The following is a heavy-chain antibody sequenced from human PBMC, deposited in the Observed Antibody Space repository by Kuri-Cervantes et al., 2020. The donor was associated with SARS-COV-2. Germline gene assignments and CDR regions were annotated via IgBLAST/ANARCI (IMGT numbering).Heavy chain of an antibody. J-gene: IGHJ6*02. CDR2: ISSDGKNK. CDR3: AKMGDNHSKGDYGNEV. Sequence: GESLKISCVASGFNFSTSDMHWVRQAPGKGLEWVTFISSDGKNKKCMASGKGRFTISRDNSKNTLHLDMNSLRPEDTGVYYCAKMGDNHSKGDYGNEVWGQGITVTVSS. V-gene: IGHV3-30*18. D-gene: IGHD3-16*01. CDR1: GFNFSTSD.